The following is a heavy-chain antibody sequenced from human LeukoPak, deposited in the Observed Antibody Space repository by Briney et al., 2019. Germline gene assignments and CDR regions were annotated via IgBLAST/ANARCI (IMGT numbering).Heavy chain of an antibody. D-gene: IGHD1-26*01. CDR1: GGSISSSSYY. CDR2: IYYSGST. Sequence: SETLSLTCTVSGGSISSSSYYWGWIRQPPGKGLERIGSIYYSGSTYYNPSLKSRVTISVDTSKNQFSLKLSSVTAADTAVYYCAIQPGPVLGAIGYWGQGTLVTVSS. CDR3: AIQPGPVLGAIGY. J-gene: IGHJ4*02. V-gene: IGHV4-39*01.